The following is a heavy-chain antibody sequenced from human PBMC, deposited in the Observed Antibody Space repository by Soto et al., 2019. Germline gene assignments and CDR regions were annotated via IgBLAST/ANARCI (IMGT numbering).Heavy chain of an antibody. CDR1: GFTFSSDW. CDR3: ARTSSGVFADC. CDR2: IKQDGSEE. Sequence: EVQLVESGGGLVQPGGSLRLSCVASGFTFSSDWMRWVRQAPGTGLEWVANIKQDGSEEYYVDSVTGRFTISRDNAKNSVYLQMNSLRAEDTAVYYCARTSSGVFADCWGQGTLVTVSS. D-gene: IGHD3-10*01. J-gene: IGHJ4*02. V-gene: IGHV3-7*03.